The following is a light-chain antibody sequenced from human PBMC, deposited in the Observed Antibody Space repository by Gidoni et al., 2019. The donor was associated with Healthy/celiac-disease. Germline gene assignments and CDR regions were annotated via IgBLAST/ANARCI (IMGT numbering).Light chain of an antibody. J-gene: IGKJ2*01. CDR1: QSVLYSSNNKNY. CDR3: QQYYSTPYT. V-gene: IGKV4-1*01. CDR2: WAS. Sequence: DIVMTQPPASLALSLGERATIQCKSSQSVLYSSNNKNYLAWYQQKPGQPPKLLIYWASTRESGVPDRFSGSGSGTDFTLTISSLQAEDVAVYYCQQYYSTPYTFGQGTKLEIK.